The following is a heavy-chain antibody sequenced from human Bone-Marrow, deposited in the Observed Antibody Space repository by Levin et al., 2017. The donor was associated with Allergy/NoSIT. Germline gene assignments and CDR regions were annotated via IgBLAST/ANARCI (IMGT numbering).Heavy chain of an antibody. CDR2: IYYSGGT. Sequence: SETLSLTCTVSGGSITTYYRSWLRQPPGKGLEWIAYIYYSGGTNYNPSLKSRVTMSVDTSKNQFSLQLSSVTAADTAVYYCARDRPGNYFDYWGQGTLVTVSS. D-gene: IGHD1-1*01. J-gene: IGHJ4*02. V-gene: IGHV4-59*01. CDR3: ARDRPGNYFDY. CDR1: GGSITTYY.